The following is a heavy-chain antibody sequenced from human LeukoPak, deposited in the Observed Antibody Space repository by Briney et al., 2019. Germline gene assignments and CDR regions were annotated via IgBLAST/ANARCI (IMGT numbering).Heavy chain of an antibody. Sequence: GRPLRLSCAASGFTFSSYAMHWVRQAPGKGLEWVAVISYDGSNKYYADSVKGRFTISRDNSKNTLYLQMNSLRAEDTAVHYCARDKPYFDYWGQGTLVTVSS. CDR3: ARDKPYFDY. V-gene: IGHV3-30-3*01. J-gene: IGHJ4*02. CDR1: GFTFSSYA. CDR2: ISYDGSNK.